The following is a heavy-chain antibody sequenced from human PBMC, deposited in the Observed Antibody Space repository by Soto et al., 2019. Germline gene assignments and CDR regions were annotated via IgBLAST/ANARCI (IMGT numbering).Heavy chain of an antibody. CDR1: GFTFSSYG. CDR2: ISYEGSNK. Sequence: QVQLVESGGGVVQPGRSLRLSCAASGFTFSSYGMHWVRQAPGKGLEWVAVISYEGSNKYYADSLKGRFTISRDNSKNTLYLHMNSLIAEDTALYYCAKGALDSGSSDYWGQGTLVTVSS. CDR3: AKGALDSGSSDY. D-gene: IGHD1-26*01. J-gene: IGHJ4*02. V-gene: IGHV3-30*18.